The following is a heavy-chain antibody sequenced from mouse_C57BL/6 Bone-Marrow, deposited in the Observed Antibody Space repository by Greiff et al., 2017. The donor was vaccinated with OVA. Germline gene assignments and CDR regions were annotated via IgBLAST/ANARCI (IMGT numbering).Heavy chain of an antibody. CDR3: ASQTYRGGYYFDY. D-gene: IGHD5-1*01. Sequence: VQLQQSGPSLVAPSQSLSITCTVSGFSLTSYAISWVRQPPGKGLEWLGVIWTGGGTNYNSALKSRLSISKDNSKSQVFLKMNSLQTDDTARYYCASQTYRGGYYFDYWGQGTTLTVSS. CDR1: GFSLTSYA. J-gene: IGHJ2*01. V-gene: IGHV2-9-1*01. CDR2: IWTGGGT.